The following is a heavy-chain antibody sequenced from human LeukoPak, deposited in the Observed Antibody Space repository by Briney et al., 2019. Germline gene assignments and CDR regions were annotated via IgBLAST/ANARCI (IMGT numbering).Heavy chain of an antibody. Sequence: ASVKVSCKASGYTFNKYAINWVRQAPGQGLEWMGWINTNTGNPSHARDFTGRFVFSLDTSVNSAFLQINNLKAEDTAFYYCTLGSYWGQGTLVTVSS. CDR2: INTNTGNP. V-gene: IGHV7-4-1*02. D-gene: IGHD3-10*01. CDR1: GYTFNKYA. CDR3: TLGSY. J-gene: IGHJ4*02.